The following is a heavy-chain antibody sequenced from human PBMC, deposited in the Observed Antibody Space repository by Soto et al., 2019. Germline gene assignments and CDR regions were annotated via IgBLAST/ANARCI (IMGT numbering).Heavy chain of an antibody. CDR3: ARMYYYDSSGYGN. V-gene: IGHV1-2*02. Sequence: GASVKVSCKASGYTFTGYYMHWVRQAPGQGLEWMGWINPNSGGTNYAQKFQGRVIMTRDTSISTAYMELSRLRSDDTAVYYCARMYYYDSSGYGNWGQGTLVTVSS. D-gene: IGHD3-22*01. J-gene: IGHJ4*02. CDR1: GYTFTGYY. CDR2: INPNSGGT.